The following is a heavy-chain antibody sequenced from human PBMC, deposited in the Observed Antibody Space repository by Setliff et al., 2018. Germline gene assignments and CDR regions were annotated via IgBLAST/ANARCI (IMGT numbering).Heavy chain of an antibody. CDR3: ARRGERFFNWFDP. CDR2: IYPGNADT. J-gene: IGHJ5*02. Sequence: HGESLTISCKGSGYSFTDYWIAWVRQTPGKGLEWMGTIYPGNADTRYSPSFQGQVTISTDTSINTAFLQWNNLKASDTAVYYCARRGERFFNWFDPWGQGTLVTVSS. V-gene: IGHV5-51*01. CDR1: GYSFTDYW. D-gene: IGHD2-21*01.